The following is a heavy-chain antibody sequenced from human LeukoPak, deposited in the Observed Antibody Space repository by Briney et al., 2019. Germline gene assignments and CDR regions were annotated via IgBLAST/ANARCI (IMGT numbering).Heavy chain of an antibody. CDR2: INHSGST. CDR3: ASFRILPLHAFDI. J-gene: IGHJ3*02. Sequence: SETLSLTCAVYGGSFSGYYWSWIRQPPGKGLEWIGEINHSGSTNYNPSLKSRVTISVDTSKNQFSLKLSSVTAADTAVYYCASFRILPLHAFDIWGQGTMVTVSS. V-gene: IGHV4-34*01. CDR1: GGSFSGYY. D-gene: IGHD2-15*01.